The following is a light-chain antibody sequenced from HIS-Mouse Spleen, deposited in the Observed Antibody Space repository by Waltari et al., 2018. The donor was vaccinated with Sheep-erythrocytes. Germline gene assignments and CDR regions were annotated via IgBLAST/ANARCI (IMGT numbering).Light chain of an antibody. CDR1: SSNIGSNT. CDR2: SHN. J-gene: IGLJ3*02. CDR3: AAWDDSLNGPV. Sequence: QSVLTQPPSASGTPGQRVTISCSGSSSNIGSNTVNWYQQLPGTAPKLLIYSHNQRPSGVPDRCSGSKSGTSASLAISGLQSEDEADYYCAAWDDSLNGPVFGGGTKLTVL. V-gene: IGLV1-44*01.